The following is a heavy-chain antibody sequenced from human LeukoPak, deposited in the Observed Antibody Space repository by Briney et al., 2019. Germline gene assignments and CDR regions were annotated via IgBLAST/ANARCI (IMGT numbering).Heavy chain of an antibody. V-gene: IGHV3-23*01. D-gene: IGHD3-9*01. CDR2: ITGSGGIT. J-gene: IGHJ4*02. Sequence: GASLRLSCVASGFTFSNYAMSWVRQAPGKGLEWVSAITGSGGITYYADSVKGRFTISRDNSKNTLYLQMNSLRAEHTAVYYCAKWGDYDVLTGYYDPDYWGQGTLVTVSS. CDR3: AKWGDYDVLTGYYDPDY. CDR1: GFTFSNYA.